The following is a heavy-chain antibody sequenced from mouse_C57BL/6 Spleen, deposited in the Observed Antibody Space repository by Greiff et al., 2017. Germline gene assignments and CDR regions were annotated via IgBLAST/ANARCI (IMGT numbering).Heavy chain of an antibody. CDR2: IWSDGST. D-gene: IGHD2-1*01. V-gene: IGHV2-6-1*01. Sequence: QVTLKESGPGLVAPSQSLSITCTVSGFSLTSYGVHWVRQPPGKGLEWLVVIWSDGSTTYNSALKSRLSISKDNSKSQVFLKMNSLQTDDTAMYYCARHGYYGNYFDYWGQGTTLTVSS. J-gene: IGHJ2*01. CDR3: ARHGYYGNYFDY. CDR1: GFSLTSYG.